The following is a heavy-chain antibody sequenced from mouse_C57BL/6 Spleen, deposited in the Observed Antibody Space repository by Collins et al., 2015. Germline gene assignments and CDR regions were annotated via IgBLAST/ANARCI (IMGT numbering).Heavy chain of an antibody. CDR2: IDPSDSET. Sequence: QVQLQQPGAELVRPGSSVKLPCKASGYTFTSYWMHWVKQRPIQGLEWIGNIDPSDSETHYNQKFKDKATLTVDKSSSTAYMQLSSLTSEDSAVYYCAREGYGLFDYWGQGTTLTVSS. D-gene: IGHD1-1*02. V-gene: IGHV1-52*01. CDR1: GYTFTSYW. CDR3: AREGYGLFDY. J-gene: IGHJ2*01.